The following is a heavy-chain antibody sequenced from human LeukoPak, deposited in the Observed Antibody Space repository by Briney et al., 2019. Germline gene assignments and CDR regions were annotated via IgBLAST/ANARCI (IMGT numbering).Heavy chain of an antibody. J-gene: IGHJ3*02. CDR3: ARVLFFLTDAFDI. V-gene: IGHV5-51*04. Sequence: GESLKTSCKGSGYSFTSYWIGWVRQMPGKGLEWMGIIYPGDSDTRYSPSFQAQVTISADKPISTAYPQWSSLKASDTAMYYCARVLFFLTDAFDIWGQGTMVTVSS. D-gene: IGHD2-21*01. CDR2: IYPGDSDT. CDR1: GYSFTSYW.